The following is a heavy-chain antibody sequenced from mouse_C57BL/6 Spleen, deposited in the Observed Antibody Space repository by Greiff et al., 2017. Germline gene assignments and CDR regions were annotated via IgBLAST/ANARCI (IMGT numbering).Heavy chain of an antibody. CDR3: TRDDYDEGYWYFEV. CDR1: CYTFTDYE. J-gene: IGHJ1*03. D-gene: IGHD2-4*01. Sequence: VQLQQSGAELVRPGASVTLSCKASCYTFTDYEMHWVKQTPVHGLEWIGAIDPETGGTASNQKFKGKAILTAEKSSSTAYMELRSLTSEDSAGEYCTRDDYDEGYWYFEVWGTGTTVTVSS. V-gene: IGHV1-15*01. CDR2: IDPETGGT.